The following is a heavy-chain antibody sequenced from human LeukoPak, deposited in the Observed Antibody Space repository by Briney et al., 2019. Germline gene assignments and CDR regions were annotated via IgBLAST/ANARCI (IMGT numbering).Heavy chain of an antibody. Sequence: KPSETLSLTCAVYGGSFSGYYWSWIRQPPGKGLEWIGEINHSGSTNYNPSLKSRVTISVDTSKNQFSLKLSSVTAADTAVYYCARVAVRDGYKVGLSIVLDYWGQGTLVTVSS. J-gene: IGHJ4*02. CDR3: ARVAVRDGYKVGLSIVLDY. V-gene: IGHV4-34*01. CDR2: INHSGST. D-gene: IGHD5-24*01. CDR1: GGSFSGYY.